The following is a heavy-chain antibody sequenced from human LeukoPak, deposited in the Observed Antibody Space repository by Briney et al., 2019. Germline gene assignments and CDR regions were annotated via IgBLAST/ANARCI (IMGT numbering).Heavy chain of an antibody. D-gene: IGHD3-16*02. Sequence: PSETLSLTCTVSGGSISSHYWTWIRQPPGKGLDWIGYIYDSGSTNYNPSLKSRATMSVDTSKNQFSLKLSSVTAADTAVYYCARATFGGVIVMDWGQGTLVTVSS. V-gene: IGHV4-59*08. J-gene: IGHJ4*02. CDR3: ARATFGGVIVMD. CDR1: GGSISSHY. CDR2: IYDSGST.